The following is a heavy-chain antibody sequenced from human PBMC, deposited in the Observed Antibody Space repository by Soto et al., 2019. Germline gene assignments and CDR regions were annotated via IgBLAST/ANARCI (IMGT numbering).Heavy chain of an antibody. CDR2: ISGSGGST. CDR1: GFTFSSYA. CDR3: AKDRQAQFHWGEGAFDI. Sequence: GGSLRLSCAASGFTFSSYAMSWVRQAPGKGLEWVSAISGSGGSTYYADSVKGRFTISRDNSKNTLYLQMNSLRAEDTAVYYCAKDRQAQFHWGEGAFDIWGQGTMVTVSS. J-gene: IGHJ3*02. D-gene: IGHD7-27*01. V-gene: IGHV3-23*01.